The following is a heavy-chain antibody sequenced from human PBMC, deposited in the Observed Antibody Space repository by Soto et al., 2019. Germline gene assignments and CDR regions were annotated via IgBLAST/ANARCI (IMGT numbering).Heavy chain of an antibody. V-gene: IGHV2-5*01. CDR2: IYWNDDK. D-gene: IGHD6-13*01. CDR3: AHRRRAAAGATFRNYFDY. J-gene: IGHJ4*02. Sequence: SGPTLVNPTQTLTLTCTFSGFSLSSSGVGVGWIRQPPGKALEWLALIYWNDDKRYSPSLKSRLTITKDTSKNQVVLTMTNMDPVDTATYYCAHRRRAAAGATFRNYFDYWGQGTLVTVSS. CDR1: GFSLSSSGVG.